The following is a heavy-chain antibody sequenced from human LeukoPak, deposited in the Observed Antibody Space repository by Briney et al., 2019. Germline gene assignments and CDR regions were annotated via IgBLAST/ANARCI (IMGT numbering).Heavy chain of an antibody. V-gene: IGHV4-4*02. CDR2: IFRIGTT. J-gene: IGHJ5*02. Sequence: SETLSLTCAISGGSFSNGYCWSWVRHSPGKGREFIGQIFRIGTTNYNPSLRIRVSISVDTSKNQLSLKLRSVTAADTDVYYCARVSTVTVNWFDPWGQGTLVTVSS. CDR1: GGSFSNGYC. D-gene: IGHD4-17*01. CDR3: ARVSTVTVNWFDP.